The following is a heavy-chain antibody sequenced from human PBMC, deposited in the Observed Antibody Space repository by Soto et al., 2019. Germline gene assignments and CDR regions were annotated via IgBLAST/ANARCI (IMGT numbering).Heavy chain of an antibody. CDR3: ARGRGYSGDDHYYYFDMDV. J-gene: IGHJ6*02. CDR1: GGTFNNYP. Sequence: GASVKVSFKASGGTFNNYPITWVRQAPGEGLEWMGGSIPIVGTANYAQKFQGRVTISVDESTSTAYMELSSLRSEDTAVYYCARGRGYSGDDHYYYFDMDVWGQGTTVTVSS. CDR2: SIPIVGTA. D-gene: IGHD5-12*01. V-gene: IGHV1-69*13.